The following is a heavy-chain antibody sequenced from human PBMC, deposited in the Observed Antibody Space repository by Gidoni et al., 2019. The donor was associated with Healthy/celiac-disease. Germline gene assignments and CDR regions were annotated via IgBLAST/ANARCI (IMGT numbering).Heavy chain of an antibody. V-gene: IGHV3-21*01. CDR2: ISSSSSYI. D-gene: IGHD6-13*01. CDR1: GFTFSSSS. CDR3: ARDPRPLSDSSSNWFDP. J-gene: IGHJ5*02. Sequence: EVQLVESGGGLVKPGGSLRLSCAASGFTFSSSSMNWVRQAPGKGLEWVSSISSSSSYIYYADSVKGRFTISRDNAKNSLYLQMNSLRAEDTAVYYCARDPRPLSDSSSNWFDPWGQGTLVTVSS.